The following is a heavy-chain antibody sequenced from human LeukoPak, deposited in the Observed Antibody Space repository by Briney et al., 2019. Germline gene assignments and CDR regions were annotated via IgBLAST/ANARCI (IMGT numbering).Heavy chain of an antibody. Sequence: GGSLRLSCAASGFTFSSYSMNWVRQAPGKGLEWVSVIYSGGGTNYADSVKGRFTISRDDSKNTVYLQMNSLRAEDTAVYYCARDTNTKNWGQGTLVTVSS. J-gene: IGHJ4*02. CDR3: ARDTNTKN. CDR1: GFTFSSYS. D-gene: IGHD2-8*01. V-gene: IGHV3-66*01. CDR2: IYSGGGT.